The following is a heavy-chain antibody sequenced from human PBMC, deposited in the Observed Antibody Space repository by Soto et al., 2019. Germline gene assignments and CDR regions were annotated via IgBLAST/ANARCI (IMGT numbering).Heavy chain of an antibody. D-gene: IGHD2-21*01. Sequence: QAQLVQSGAEVKRPGSSVKISCKTSGDKFTRKGIFCVRQAPGQGPEWLGGKIPLFSTPRLTQASRVKLTADESTSTTYMELSGLPSDDTAVYYCAGAYCGADGHFLHSGFDPWGQGTLVTVST. CDR1: GDKFTRKG. CDR2: KIPLFSTP. J-gene: IGHJ5*02. V-gene: IGHV1-69*01. CDR3: AGAYCGADGHFLHSGFDP.